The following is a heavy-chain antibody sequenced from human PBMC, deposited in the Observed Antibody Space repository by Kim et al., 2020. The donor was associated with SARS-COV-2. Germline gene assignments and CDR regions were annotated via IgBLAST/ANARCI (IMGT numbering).Heavy chain of an antibody. J-gene: IGHJ4*02. CDR2: IWYDGSNK. V-gene: IGHV3-33*08. CDR3: ARGSHESRSESCFDY. Sequence: GGSLRLSCAASGFTFSSYGMHWVRQAPGKGLEWVAVIWYDGSNKYYADSVKGRFTISRDNSKNTLYLQMNSLRAEDTAVYYCARGSHESRSESCFDYWGQGTLVTVSS. CDR1: GFTFSSYG.